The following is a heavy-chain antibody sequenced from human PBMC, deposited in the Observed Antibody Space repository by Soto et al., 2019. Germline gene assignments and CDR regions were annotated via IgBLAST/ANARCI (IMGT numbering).Heavy chain of an antibody. Sequence: SVKVSCKASGDTFSTHTISWVRQAPGQGLEWMGGIIPFFGSANYAQKFQGRVTISADKSPITAYMELGSLKSEDTAVYYWAIVGDSGYFFDVWGQGTLVTVSS. V-gene: IGHV1-69*06. D-gene: IGHD6-19*01. CDR3: AIVGDSGYFFDV. J-gene: IGHJ4*02. CDR1: GDTFSTHT. CDR2: IIPFFGSA.